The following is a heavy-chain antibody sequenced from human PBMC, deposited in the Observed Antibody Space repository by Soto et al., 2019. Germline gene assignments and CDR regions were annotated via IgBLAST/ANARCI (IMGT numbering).Heavy chain of an antibody. Sequence: ASVKVSCKASGYSLTRYSIHWGRQAPGQSLEWMGWTNAGNGNTKYSQKFQGRVTITRDTSASTAYMELSSLRSEDTSVYYCGRDSKWDDTSVGMDVWGQGTKVNSP. CDR3: GRDSKWDDTSVGMDV. D-gene: IGHD3-22*01. J-gene: IGHJ6*02. CDR1: GYSLTRYS. CDR2: TNAGNGNT. V-gene: IGHV1-3*01.